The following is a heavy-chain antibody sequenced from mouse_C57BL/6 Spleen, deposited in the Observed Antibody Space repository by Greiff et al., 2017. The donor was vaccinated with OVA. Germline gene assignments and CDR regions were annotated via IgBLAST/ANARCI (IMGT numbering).Heavy chain of an antibody. CDR2: INPNYGTT. Sequence: VQLKESGPELVKPGASVKISCKASGYSFTDYNMNWVKQSNGKSLEWIGVINPNYGTTSYNQKFKGKATLTVDQSSSTAYMQLNSLTSEDSAAYYCARMDYGSSHEGFAYWGQGTLVTVSA. D-gene: IGHD1-1*01. CDR3: ARMDYGSSHEGFAY. CDR1: GYSFTDYN. V-gene: IGHV1-39*01. J-gene: IGHJ3*01.